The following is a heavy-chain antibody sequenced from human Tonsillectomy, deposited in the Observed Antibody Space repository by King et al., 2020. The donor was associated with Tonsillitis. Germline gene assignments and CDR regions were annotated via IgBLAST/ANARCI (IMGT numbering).Heavy chain of an antibody. Sequence: VQLVESGAEVKKPGASVKVSCKVSGYTFSSYDINWVRQATGQGLEWMGWMNPNSGNTGYAQKFQGRVTMTRNTSISTAYMELSSLRSEDTAVYYCATLGGQAAIRRGDAFDIWGQGTMVTVSS. J-gene: IGHJ3*02. D-gene: IGHD2-2*01. CDR2: MNPNSGNT. CDR3: ATLGGQAAIRRGDAFDI. CDR1: GYTFSSYD. V-gene: IGHV1-8*01.